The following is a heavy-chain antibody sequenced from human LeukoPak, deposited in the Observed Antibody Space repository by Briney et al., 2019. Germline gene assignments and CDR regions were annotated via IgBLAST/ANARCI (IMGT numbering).Heavy chain of an antibody. Sequence: GGSLRLSCSASGFTFTTYAMAWVRQAPGTGLGWVSAISASGTNRYYADSVKGRFIISRDNSKNTLYLQMNSLRAEDTAVYYCANWVEGARPSLDYWGQGALVTVSS. D-gene: IGHD6-6*01. J-gene: IGHJ4*02. CDR2: ISASGTNR. CDR1: GFTFTTYA. V-gene: IGHV3-23*01. CDR3: ANWVEGARPSLDY.